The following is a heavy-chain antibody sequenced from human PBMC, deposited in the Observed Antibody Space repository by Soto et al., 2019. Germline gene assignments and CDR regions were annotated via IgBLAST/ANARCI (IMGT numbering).Heavy chain of an antibody. J-gene: IGHJ4*02. D-gene: IGHD3-10*01. CDR3: AKVTGYYGTLGIDD. V-gene: IGHV3-23*01. CDR2: ISGSGGST. CDR1: GFTFSSYA. Sequence: GGSLRLSCAASGFTFSSYAMSWVRQAPGKGLEWVSAISGSGGSTYYADSVKGRFTISRDNSKNTLYLQMNSLRAEDTAVYYCAKVTGYYGTLGIDDWGQGTLVTVSS.